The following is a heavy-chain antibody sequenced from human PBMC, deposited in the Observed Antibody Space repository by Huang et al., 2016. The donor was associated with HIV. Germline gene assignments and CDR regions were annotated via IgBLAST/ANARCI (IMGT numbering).Heavy chain of an antibody. CDR2: ISYDAKTK. CDR3: AKGGSAAAVLDF. Sequence: QVQLVESGGGVVQPGRSLRISCAASGFTFSSYGMHWVRQGPGKGLEGVAVISYDAKTKYYADSVKGRFSSSRDNSKNTVYLQLNSLRLEDTAVYYCAKGGSAAAVLDFWGQGTLVTVSS. V-gene: IGHV3-30*18. D-gene: IGHD6-13*01. CDR1: GFTFSSYG. J-gene: IGHJ4*02.